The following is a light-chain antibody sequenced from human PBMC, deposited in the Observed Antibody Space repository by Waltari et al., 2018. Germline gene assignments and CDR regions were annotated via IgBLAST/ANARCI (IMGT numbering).Light chain of an antibody. CDR3: AAWDDSLSSGV. CDR1: SSNIGSNH. V-gene: IGLV1-47*01. Sequence: QFVVTQPPSASGTPGQRVTISCSGSSSNIGSNHVYWYQQFPGMAPKLLIYSNNQRPSGVPDRFSGSKSGTSASLVISGLRSEDEADYCCAAWDDSLSSGVFGGGTKLTVL. CDR2: SNN. J-gene: IGLJ3*02.